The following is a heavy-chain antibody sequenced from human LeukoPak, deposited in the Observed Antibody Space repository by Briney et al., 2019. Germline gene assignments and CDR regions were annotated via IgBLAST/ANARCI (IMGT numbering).Heavy chain of an antibody. CDR2: IYYSGST. CDR1: GGSISSSSYY. J-gene: IGHJ4*02. CDR3: ARLFYGDWGEANFDY. Sequence: PSETLSLTCTVSGGSISSSSYYWGWIRQPPGKGLEWIGSIYYSGSTYYNPSLKSRVTTSVDTSKNQFSLKLSSVTAADTAVYYCARLFYGDWGEANFDYWGQGTLVTVSS. V-gene: IGHV4-39*01. D-gene: IGHD2-21*02.